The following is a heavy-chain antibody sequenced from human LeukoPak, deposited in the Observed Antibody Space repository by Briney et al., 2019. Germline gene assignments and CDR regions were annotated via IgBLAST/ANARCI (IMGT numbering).Heavy chain of an antibody. Sequence: GGSLRLSCAASGFTFSSYSMNWVRQAPGKGLEWVSSTSSSSSYIYYADSLKGRFTISRDNAKNSLYLQMNSLRAEDTAVYYCAREQGMATIDYWGQGTLATVSS. D-gene: IGHD5-24*01. V-gene: IGHV3-21*01. CDR1: GFTFSSYS. CDR2: TSSSSSYI. CDR3: AREQGMATIDY. J-gene: IGHJ4*02.